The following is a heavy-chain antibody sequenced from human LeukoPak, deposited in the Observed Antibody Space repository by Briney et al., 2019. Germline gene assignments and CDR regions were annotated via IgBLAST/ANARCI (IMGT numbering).Heavy chain of an antibody. CDR2: IYYSGST. J-gene: IGHJ4*02. CDR1: GGSISSYY. V-gene: IGHV4-59*01. CDR3: ARELPSTKIGFDY. Sequence: SETLSLTCTVSGGSISSYYWSWIRQPPGKGLEWIGYIYYSGSTNYNPSLKSRVTISVDTSKNQFSLKLSSVTAADTAVYYCARELPSTKIGFDYWGQGTLVTVSS. D-gene: IGHD2-2*01.